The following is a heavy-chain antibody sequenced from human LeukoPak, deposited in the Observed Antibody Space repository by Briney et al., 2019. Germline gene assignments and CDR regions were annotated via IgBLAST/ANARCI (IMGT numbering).Heavy chain of an antibody. CDR2: ISFDGNDK. Sequence: GGSLRLSCTASGFTFRSYGMHWVRQAPGKGLGRAAVISFDGNDKYFADSVKGRFTISRDNSKNTLYLQMNSLRVEDTAVYYCAKSSPILRYFDWLSGMDYWGQGTLVTVSS. CDR3: AKSSPILRYFDWLSGMDY. D-gene: IGHD3-9*01. V-gene: IGHV3-30*18. J-gene: IGHJ4*02. CDR1: GFTFRSYG.